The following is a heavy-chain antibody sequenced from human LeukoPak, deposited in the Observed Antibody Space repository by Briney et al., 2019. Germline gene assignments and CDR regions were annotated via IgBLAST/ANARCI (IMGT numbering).Heavy chain of an antibody. Sequence: PSETLSLTCTVSGGFISSYYWSWMRQPPGKGLEWIGYINYSGSTKYNPSLKSRVTISVDTSKNQFSLKLTSVTAADTAVYYCARGYAGAATFDYWGQGTLVTVSS. CDR2: INYSGST. CDR1: GGFISSYY. CDR3: ARGYAGAATFDY. J-gene: IGHJ4*02. V-gene: IGHV4-59*01. D-gene: IGHD1-26*01.